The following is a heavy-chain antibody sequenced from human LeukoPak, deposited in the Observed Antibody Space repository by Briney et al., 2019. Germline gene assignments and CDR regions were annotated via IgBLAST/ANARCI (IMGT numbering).Heavy chain of an antibody. CDR1: GYSFTSYW. D-gene: IGHD3-10*01. CDR2: IYPGDSDT. CDR3: ARHYCSGFEVGGIDV. Sequence: GESLQISCKGSGYSFTSYWIGWVRQMPGKGLEWMGIIYPGDSDTRYSPSFQGQVTISADKSISTAYLQWSRLKASDSAMYYWARHYCSGFEVGGIDVWGQGTTVTVSS. V-gene: IGHV5-51*01. J-gene: IGHJ6*02.